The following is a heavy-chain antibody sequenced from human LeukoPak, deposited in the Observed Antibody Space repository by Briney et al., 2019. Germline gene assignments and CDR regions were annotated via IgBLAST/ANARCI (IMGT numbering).Heavy chain of an antibody. J-gene: IGHJ4*02. CDR3: ARRDYVWGSPLDY. D-gene: IGHD3-16*01. CDR1: GFTVSNNY. Sequence: PGGSLRLSCAVSGFTVSNNYMSWVRQAPGKGLEWVSVIYSGGSTYYADSVKGRFTISRDNSRNTLYLQVNSLRSDDTAVYYCARRDYVWGSPLDYWGQGTLVTVSS. CDR2: IYSGGST. V-gene: IGHV3-53*05.